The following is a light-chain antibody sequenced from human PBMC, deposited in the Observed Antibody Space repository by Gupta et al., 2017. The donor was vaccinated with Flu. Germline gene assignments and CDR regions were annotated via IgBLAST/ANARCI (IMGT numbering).Light chain of an antibody. CDR2: EVS. Sequence: QSALTQPASVSGSPGQSITISCTGTSSDIGAYNYVSWYQQYPGKVPKLRIYEVSDRPSGISDRLSGSKSGNTASLTISGLQADDEADYFCSSDTGSVTVFGGGTKLTVL. CDR3: SSDTGSVTV. V-gene: IGLV2-14*01. CDR1: SSDIGAYNY. J-gene: IGLJ2*01.